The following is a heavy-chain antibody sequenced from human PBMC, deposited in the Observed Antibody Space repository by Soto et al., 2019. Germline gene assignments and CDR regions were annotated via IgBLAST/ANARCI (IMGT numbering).Heavy chain of an antibody. CDR3: ARGTEYTSSSPMGY. CDR2: ISSSSSYI. CDR1: GFTFSSYS. V-gene: IGHV3-21*01. Sequence: EVQLVESGGGLVKPGGSLRLSCAASGFTFSSYSMNWVRQAPGKGLEWVSSISSSSSYIYYADSVKGRFTIARDNAKNSLYLQMNSLRAEDTAVYYCARGTEYTSSSPMGYWGQGTLVTVSS. D-gene: IGHD6-6*01. J-gene: IGHJ4*02.